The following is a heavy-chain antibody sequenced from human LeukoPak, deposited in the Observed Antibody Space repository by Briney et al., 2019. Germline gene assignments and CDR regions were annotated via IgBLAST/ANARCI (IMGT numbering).Heavy chain of an antibody. CDR2: IIPILGIA. Sequence: SVKVSCKASGGTFSGYAISWVRQAPGQGLEWMGRIIPILGIANYAQKFQGRVTITADKSTSTAYMGLSSLRSEDTAVYYCARDRALAYCTNGVCETDRDAFDIWGQGTMVTVSS. CDR3: ARDRALAYCTNGVCETDRDAFDI. J-gene: IGHJ3*02. V-gene: IGHV1-69*04. D-gene: IGHD2-8*01. CDR1: GGTFSGYA.